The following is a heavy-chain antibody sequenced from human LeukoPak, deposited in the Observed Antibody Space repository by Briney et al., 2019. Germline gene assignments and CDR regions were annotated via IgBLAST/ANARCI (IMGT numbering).Heavy chain of an antibody. Sequence: SETLSLTCEVSNYPITSDYYWVWIRQPPGQGLEWIGQIFHSGIAHYNPSPKSRVTMSVDTSRSQFSVNLNSVTAADTAVYYCARAGFGTAYNRFYYYMDVWGKGTTVTVSS. CDR2: IFHSGIA. V-gene: IGHV4-38-2*01. J-gene: IGHJ6*03. D-gene: IGHD3-16*01. CDR3: ARAGFGTAYNRFYYYMDV. CDR1: NYPITSDYY.